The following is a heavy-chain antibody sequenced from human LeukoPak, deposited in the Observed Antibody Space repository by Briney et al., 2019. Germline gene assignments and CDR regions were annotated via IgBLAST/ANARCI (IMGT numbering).Heavy chain of an antibody. V-gene: IGHV4-38-2*02. D-gene: IGHD2-2*01. CDR3: ARQYDSYFYYHVDL. Sequence: SGNPSPTCTVSGYPLNNAYYWVWIRQPPGRGLEWIGSLYHPDSTYYNPSLKSRVTLTADTSRNQFSLKLSFVTAADTAVYYCARQYDSYFYYHVDLWGTGTAVTVSS. CDR2: LYHPDST. J-gene: IGHJ6*04. CDR1: GYPLNNAYY.